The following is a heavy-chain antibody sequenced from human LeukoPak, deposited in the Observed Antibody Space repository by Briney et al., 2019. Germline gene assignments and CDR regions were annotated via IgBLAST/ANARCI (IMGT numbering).Heavy chain of an antibody. Sequence: GGSLRLSCVASGFTFSSNYMTWFRQGPGKGLEFVSAIFPSGGTNYSDSVKSRFIMSSDDYKNTLYLQLNNLRTADNTTYYCWRDQGITVTGWGQGTLVTVS. CDR3: WRDQGITVTG. CDR2: IFPSGGT. J-gene: IGHJ1*01. CDR1: GFTFSSNY. D-gene: IGHD6-19*01. V-gene: IGHV3-66*03.